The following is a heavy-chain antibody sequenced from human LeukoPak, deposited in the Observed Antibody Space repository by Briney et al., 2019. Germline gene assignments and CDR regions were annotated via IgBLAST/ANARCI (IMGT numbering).Heavy chain of an antibody. V-gene: IGHV3-66*01. D-gene: IGHD3-22*01. CDR2: ICSGGST. Sequence: GGSLRLSCAASGFTFSSYWMSWVRQAPGKGLEWVSVICSGGSTYYADSVKGRFTISRDNSKSTLYIQMNSLRAEDTAVYYCARDLYYYDSSGYYEADWGQGTLVTVSS. CDR1: GFTFSSYW. CDR3: ARDLYYYDSSGYYEAD. J-gene: IGHJ4*02.